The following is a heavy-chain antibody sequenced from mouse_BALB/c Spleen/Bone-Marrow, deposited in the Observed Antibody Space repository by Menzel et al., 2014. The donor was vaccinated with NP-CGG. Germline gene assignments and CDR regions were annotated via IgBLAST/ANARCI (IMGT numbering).Heavy chain of an antibody. CDR1: GYSFTGYY. D-gene: IGHD1-2*01. CDR3: ARGDTTATHWYFDV. V-gene: IGHV1S34*01. J-gene: IGHJ1*01. Sequence: LVKTGASVKISYKASGYSFTGYYMHWVKQSHGKSLEWIGYISCYNGATSHNQKFKGKATFTVDTPSSTAYMQFNSLTSEDSAVYYCARGDTTATHWYFDVWGAGTTVTVSS. CDR2: ISCYNGAT.